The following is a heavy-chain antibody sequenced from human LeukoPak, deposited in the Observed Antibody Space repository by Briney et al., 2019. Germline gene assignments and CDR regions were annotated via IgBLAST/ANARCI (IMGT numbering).Heavy chain of an antibody. Sequence: HPGGTLRLSCAASGLTFSSYGMSWVRQAPGKGLDWVSAISGSGSTIYYADSVKGRFTISRDNAKNSLYLQMNSLRAEDTAVYYCAKGGEVSSWYKRLKLYFDYWGQGTLVTVSS. V-gene: IGHV3-23*01. CDR1: GLTFSSYG. CDR2: ISGSGSTI. J-gene: IGHJ4*02. D-gene: IGHD6-13*01. CDR3: AKGGEVSSWYKRLKLYFDY.